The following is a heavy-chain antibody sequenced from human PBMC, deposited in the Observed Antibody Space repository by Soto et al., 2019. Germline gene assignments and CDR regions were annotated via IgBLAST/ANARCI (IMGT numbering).Heavy chain of an antibody. V-gene: IGHV3-21*01. Sequence: GGSLRLSCAASGFTFSSYSMNWVRQAPGKGLEWVSSISSSSSYIYYADSVKDRFTISRDNAKNSLYLQMNSLRAEDTAVYYCARGDEYSSSYFDYWGQGTLVTVSS. D-gene: IGHD6-6*01. J-gene: IGHJ4*02. CDR2: ISSSSSYI. CDR3: ARGDEYSSSYFDY. CDR1: GFTFSSYS.